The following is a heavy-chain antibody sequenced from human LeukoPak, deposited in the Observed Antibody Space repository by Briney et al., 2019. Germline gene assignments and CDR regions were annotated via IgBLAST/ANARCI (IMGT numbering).Heavy chain of an antibody. D-gene: IGHD6-13*01. J-gene: IGHJ6*02. V-gene: IGHV3-66*01. Sequence: GGSLRLSCASSTFTVSSNYMSWVRQAPGKGLEWVSIIYSVGNTYYADSVKGRFTISRDNSKNTLYLQMNSLGVEDTAVYYCARVFNIAAEDGYGMDVWGQGTTVTVSS. CDR1: TFTVSSNY. CDR2: IYSVGNT. CDR3: ARVFNIAAEDGYGMDV.